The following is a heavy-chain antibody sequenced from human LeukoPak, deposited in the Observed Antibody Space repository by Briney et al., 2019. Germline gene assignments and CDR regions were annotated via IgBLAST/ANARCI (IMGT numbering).Heavy chain of an antibody. D-gene: IGHD3-16*02. CDR2: ISSSSSTI. J-gene: IGHJ6*03. CDR3: ARLFGGVIPRYMDV. V-gene: IGHV3-48*01. Sequence: GGSLRLSCAASGFTFSSYSMNWVRQAPGKGLEWVSYISSSSSTIYYADSVKGRFTISRDNAKNSLYLQMNSLRAEDTAVYYCARLFGGVIPRYMDVWGKGTTVTVSS. CDR1: GFTFSSYS.